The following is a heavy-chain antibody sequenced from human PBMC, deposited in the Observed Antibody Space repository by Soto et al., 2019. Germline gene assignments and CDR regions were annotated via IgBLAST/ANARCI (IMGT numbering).Heavy chain of an antibody. CDR3: ARDPGLAPGLLAAAGKVWFDP. J-gene: IGHJ5*02. V-gene: IGHV1-69*13. CDR1: GGTFSSYA. CDR2: IIPILGTA. Sequence: GASVKVSCKASGGTFSSYAISWVRQAPGQGLEWMGGIIPILGTANYAQKFQGRVTITADESTSTAYMELSSLRSEDTAVYYCARDPGLAPGLLAAAGKVWFDPWGQGTLVTVSS. D-gene: IGHD6-13*01.